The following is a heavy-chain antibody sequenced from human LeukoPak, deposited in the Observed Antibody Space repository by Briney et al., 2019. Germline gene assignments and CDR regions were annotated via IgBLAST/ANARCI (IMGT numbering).Heavy chain of an antibody. CDR2: INPNSGGT. V-gene: IGHV1-2*06. CDR1: GYTFTGYY. J-gene: IGHJ4*02. CDR3: ARNLPRDYGDYVAY. Sequence: ASVKVSCKVSGYTFTGYYMHWVRQAPGQGLEWMGRINPNSGGTDYAQKFQGRVTMTRDTSISTAYMELSRLRSDDTAVYYCARNLPRDYGDYVAYWGQGTLVTVS. D-gene: IGHD4-17*01.